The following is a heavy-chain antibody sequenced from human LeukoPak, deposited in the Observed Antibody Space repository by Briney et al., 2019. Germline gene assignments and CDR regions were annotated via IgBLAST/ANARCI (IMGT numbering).Heavy chain of an antibody. V-gene: IGHV3-7*01. CDR3: ARDVWTGVAVSDY. CDR1: GFTFSSYW. Sequence: GGSLRLSCVASGFTFSSYWMTWVRQAPGKGLEWLANIKEDGSIQYYLDSARGRFTISRDNAKTSVYLQLNSLRADDTAVYSCARDVWTGVAVSDYWGQGTLVTVSS. D-gene: IGHD6-19*01. J-gene: IGHJ4*02. CDR2: IKEDGSIQ.